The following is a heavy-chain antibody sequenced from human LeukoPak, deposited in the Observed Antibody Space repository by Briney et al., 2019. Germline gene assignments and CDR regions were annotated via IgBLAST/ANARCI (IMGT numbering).Heavy chain of an antibody. D-gene: IGHD3-10*01. CDR2: ISGSGGST. CDR3: AKWDDYYGSGSYPGPW. Sequence: GGSLRLSCAASGFTFSEYDMSWVRQAPGKGLECVSAISGSGGSTYYADSVKGRFTISRDNSKNTLYLQMNSLRAEDTAVYYCAKWDDYYGSGSYPGPWWGQGTLVTVSS. CDR1: GFTFSEYD. V-gene: IGHV3-23*01. J-gene: IGHJ4*02.